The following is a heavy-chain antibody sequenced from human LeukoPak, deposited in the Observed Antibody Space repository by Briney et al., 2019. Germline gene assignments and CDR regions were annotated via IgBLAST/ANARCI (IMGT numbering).Heavy chain of an antibody. V-gene: IGHV3-53*01. D-gene: IGHD4-17*01. Sequence: GGSLRLSCAASGFTLSSNYMTWVRQAPGKGLEWVSVIYSGGSTYYADSVKGRFTISRDNSKNTLYLQMNSLRADDTAVYYCARDDYYGDYVAWGQGTLVTVSS. CDR1: GFTLSSNY. CDR2: IYSGGST. CDR3: ARDDYYGDYVA. J-gene: IGHJ4*02.